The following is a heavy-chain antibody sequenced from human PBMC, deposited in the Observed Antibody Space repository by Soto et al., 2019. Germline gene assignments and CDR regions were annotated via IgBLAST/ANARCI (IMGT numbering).Heavy chain of an antibody. CDR3: ARHLRVRGYYYFDY. V-gene: IGHV1-69*13. Sequence: ASVKVSCKASGGTFSSYAISWVRQAPGQGLEWMGGIIPIFGTANYAQKFQGRVTITADESTSTTYMELSSLRSEDTAVYYCARHLRVRGYYYFDYSGQGTLVIVSS. J-gene: IGHJ4*02. D-gene: IGHD3-10*01. CDR1: GGTFSSYA. CDR2: IIPIFGTA.